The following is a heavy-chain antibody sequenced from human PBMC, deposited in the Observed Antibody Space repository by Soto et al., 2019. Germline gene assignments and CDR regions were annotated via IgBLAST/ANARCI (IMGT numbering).Heavy chain of an antibody. J-gene: IGHJ4*02. CDR2: IYYSGST. CDR1: GGSISSGGYY. V-gene: IGHV4-31*03. CDR3: AAYTYYYDRSGYGSGD. D-gene: IGHD3-22*01. Sequence: QVQLQESGPGLVKPSQTLSLTCTVSGGSISSGGYYWSWIRQHPGKGLEWIGYIYYSGSTYYNPSLTRRVTRSVYTSKNQFSLKMGSVTAADTAVYYGAAYTYYYDRSGYGSGDWGQGTLVTVSS.